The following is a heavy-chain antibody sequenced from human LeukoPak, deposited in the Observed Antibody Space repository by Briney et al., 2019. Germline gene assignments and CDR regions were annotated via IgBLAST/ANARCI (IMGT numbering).Heavy chain of an antibody. D-gene: IGHD2-2*01. J-gene: IGHJ4*02. CDR3: ARGRHCSSTSCFSDY. CDR2: INHSGST. V-gene: IGHV4-34*01. Sequence: PSGTLSLTCAVYGGSFSGYYWSWIRQPPGKGLEWIGEINHSGSTNYNPSLKSRVTISVDTSKNQFSLKLSSVAAADTAVYYCARGRHCSSTSCFSDYWGQGTLVTVSS. CDR1: GGSFSGYY.